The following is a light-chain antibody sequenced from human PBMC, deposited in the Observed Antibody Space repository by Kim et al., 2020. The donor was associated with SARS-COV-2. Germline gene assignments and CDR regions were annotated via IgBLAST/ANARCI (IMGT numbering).Light chain of an antibody. CDR2: AAS. Sequence: GHSTRFHSSGTSCNVGSYTLVAWYQQDPGQAPTLIVNAASKRPSGFSNRFSGSKSGKTASLTISGLQTEDEADYYCCSYADSSTYLFGTGTKVTVL. V-gene: IGLV2-23*01. CDR1: SCNVGSYTL. CDR3: CSYADSSTYL. J-gene: IGLJ1*01.